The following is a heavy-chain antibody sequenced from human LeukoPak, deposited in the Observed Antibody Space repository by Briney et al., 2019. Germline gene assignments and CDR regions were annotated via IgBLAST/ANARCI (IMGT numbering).Heavy chain of an antibody. CDR3: ARGSKRRQLLAFDY. CDR1: GGSFSGYY. D-gene: IGHD2-2*01. Sequence: SETLSLTCAVYGGSFSGYYWSWIRQPPGKGLEWIGEINHSGSTNYNPSLKSRVTISVDPSKNQFSLKLSSVTAADTAVYYCARGSKRRQLLAFDYWGQGTLVTVSS. V-gene: IGHV4-34*01. CDR2: INHSGST. J-gene: IGHJ4*02.